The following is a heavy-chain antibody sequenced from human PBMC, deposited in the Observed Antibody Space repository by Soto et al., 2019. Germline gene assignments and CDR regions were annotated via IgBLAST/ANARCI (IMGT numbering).Heavy chain of an antibody. CDR2: IYYSGST. D-gene: IGHD3-10*01. CDR3: ARGVGSGSYYNQYNWFDP. V-gene: IGHV4-39*07. J-gene: IGHJ5*02. Sequence: SETLSLTCTVSGGSISSSSYCWGWIRQPPGKGLEWIGSIYYSGSTYYNPSLKSRVTISVDTSKNQFSLKLSSVTAADTAVYYCARGVGSGSYYNQYNWFDPWGQGTLVTVSS. CDR1: GGSISSSSYC.